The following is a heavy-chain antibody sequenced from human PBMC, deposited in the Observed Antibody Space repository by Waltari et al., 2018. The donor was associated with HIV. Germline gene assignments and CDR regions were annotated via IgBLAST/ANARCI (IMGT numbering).Heavy chain of an antibody. D-gene: IGHD3-22*01. J-gene: IGHJ6*02. CDR2: IIPLFGEA. V-gene: IGHV1-69*01. CDR3: ARVPDRSGYQRYAMDV. CDR1: GGTVSSSD. Sequence: QVQLVQSGAEVKKPGSSVKVSCKASGGTVSSSDISRVRQAPGQGLEWMGAIIPLFGEANYAQKSQGRLTITADESTSTAYMELSSLRSEDTAVYYCARVPDRSGYQRYAMDVWGQGTTVTVS.